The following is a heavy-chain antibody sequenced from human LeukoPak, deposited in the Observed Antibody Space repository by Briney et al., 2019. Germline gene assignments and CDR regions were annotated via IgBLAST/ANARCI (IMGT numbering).Heavy chain of an antibody. CDR2: FDPEDGET. V-gene: IGHV1-24*01. CDR1: GYTLTELS. D-gene: IGHD1-14*01. J-gene: IGHJ4*02. Sequence: ASVKVSCKVSGYTLTELSMHWVRQAPGKGLEWMGGFDPEDGETICAQKFQGRVTMTEDTSTDTAYMELSNLRSEDTAVYYCATARNRFTRYYFDYWGQGTLVTVSS. CDR3: ATARNRFTRYYFDY.